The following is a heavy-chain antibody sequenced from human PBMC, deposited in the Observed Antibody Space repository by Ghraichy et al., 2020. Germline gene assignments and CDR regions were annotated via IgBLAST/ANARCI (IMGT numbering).Heavy chain of an antibody. CDR1: GYSISSGYY. J-gene: IGHJ4*02. D-gene: IGHD6-13*01. V-gene: IGHV4-38-2*02. CDR3: ARAAAGLPYYFDY. Sequence: SETLSLTCTVSGYSISSGYYWGWIRQPPGKGLEWIGSIYHSGSTYYNPSLKSRVIISVDTSKNQFSLKLSSVTAADTAVYYCARAAAGLPYYFDYWGQGTLVTVSS. CDR2: IYHSGST.